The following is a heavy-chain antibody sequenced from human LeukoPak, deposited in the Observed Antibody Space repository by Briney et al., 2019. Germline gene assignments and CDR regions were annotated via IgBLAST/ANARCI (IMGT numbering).Heavy chain of an antibody. CDR2: IYHSGST. CDR1: GGSISSSNW. D-gene: IGHD3-9*01. V-gene: IGHV4-4*02. CDR3: ARTTGYYKYAY. J-gene: IGHJ4*02. Sequence: TSGTLSLTCAVSGGSISSSNWWSWVRQPPGKGLEWIGEIYHSGSTNYNPSLKSRVTLSVDKSKNQFSLKLGSVTAADTAVYYCARTTGYYKYAYWGQGTLVTVSS.